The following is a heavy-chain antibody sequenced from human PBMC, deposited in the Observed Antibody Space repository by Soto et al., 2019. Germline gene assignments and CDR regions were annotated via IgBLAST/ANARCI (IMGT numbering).Heavy chain of an antibody. CDR3: ARRSFSSGWDFDY. V-gene: IGHV1-46*01. D-gene: IGHD6-19*01. CDR1: GYTFTSYY. J-gene: IGHJ4*02. Sequence: QVQLVQSGAEVKKPGAAVKVSCKASGYTFTSYYMHWARQAPGQGLEWMGIINLSGGTTTYAQKLQGRVTMTRDTSTGTGYMELSSLRSEDTAVYYCARRSFSSGWDFDYWGQGTLVTVSS. CDR2: INLSGGTT.